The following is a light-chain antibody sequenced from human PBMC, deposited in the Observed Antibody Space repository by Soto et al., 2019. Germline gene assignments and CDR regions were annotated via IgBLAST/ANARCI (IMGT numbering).Light chain of an antibody. CDR1: QSLLHSNGYNF. CDR3: MQALQTPRT. Sequence: DIVMTQSPLSLPVTPGEAASISCRSSQSLLHSNGYNFLDWYLQKPGQSPQLLIFLGSNRASGVPDRFSGSGSGTDFTLKISRVEAEDAGTYYCMQALQTPRTFGGGTKVEIK. V-gene: IGKV2-28*01. CDR2: LGS. J-gene: IGKJ4*01.